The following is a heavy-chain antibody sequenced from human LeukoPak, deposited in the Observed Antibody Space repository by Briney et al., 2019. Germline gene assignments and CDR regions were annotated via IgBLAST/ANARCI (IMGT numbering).Heavy chain of an antibody. V-gene: IGHV4-34*01. CDR1: GGSFSGYN. CDR2: INHSGST. CDR3: SSLTSLGYYFDY. J-gene: IGHJ4*02. D-gene: IGHD3-16*02. Sequence: SETLSLTCAVYGGSFSGYNWSWIRQPPGKGLEWIGEINHSGSTNYNPSLKSRVTISVDTSKNQFSLKLSSVTAADTAVYYCSSLTSLGYYFDYWGQGTLVTVSS.